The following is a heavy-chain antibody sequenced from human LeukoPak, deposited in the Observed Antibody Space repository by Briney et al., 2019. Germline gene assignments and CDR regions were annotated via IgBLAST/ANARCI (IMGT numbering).Heavy chain of an antibody. D-gene: IGHD5-24*01. CDR1: GGSISSYY. Sequence: SETLPLTCTVSGGSISSYYWSWIRQPPGKGLGWFGYIYYSGSTNYNPSLKSRVTISVDTSKNQFSLKLSSVTAADTAVYYCARQGGDGYNLVYWGQGTLVTVSS. CDR3: ARQGGDGYNLVY. J-gene: IGHJ4*02. V-gene: IGHV4-59*08. CDR2: IYYSGST.